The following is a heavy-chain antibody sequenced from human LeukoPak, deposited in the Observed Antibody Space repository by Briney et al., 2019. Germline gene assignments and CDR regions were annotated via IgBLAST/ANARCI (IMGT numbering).Heavy chain of an antibody. CDR3: TTLPLYVWGSYRFYYFDY. CDR1: GFTFSNAW. D-gene: IGHD3-16*02. Sequence: GGSLRLSCAASGFTFSNAWMSWVRQAPGKGLEWVGRIKSKTDGGTTDYAAPVKGRFTISRDDSKNTLYLQMNSLKTEDTAVYYCTTLPLYVWGSYRFYYFDYWGQGTLVTVSS. CDR2: IKSKTDGGTT. J-gene: IGHJ4*02. V-gene: IGHV3-15*01.